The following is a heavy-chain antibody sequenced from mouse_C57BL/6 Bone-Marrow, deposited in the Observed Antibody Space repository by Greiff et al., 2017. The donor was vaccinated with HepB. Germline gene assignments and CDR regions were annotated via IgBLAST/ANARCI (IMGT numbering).Heavy chain of an antibody. CDR1: GFSLTSYA. CDR2: IRTGGGT. V-gene: IGHV2-9-1*01. CDR3: ARNAYWYYFDY. J-gene: IGHJ2*01. D-gene: IGHD2-10*01. Sequence: QVQLKESGPGLVAPSQSLSITCTVSGFSLTSYAISWVRQQPGKGLEWLGVIRTGGGTNYNSALKSRLSISKDNSKSQVFLKMNSLQTDDTARYYCARNAYWYYFDYCAQGFTLTVSS.